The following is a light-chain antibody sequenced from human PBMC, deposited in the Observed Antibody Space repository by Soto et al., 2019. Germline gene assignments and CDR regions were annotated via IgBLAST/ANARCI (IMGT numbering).Light chain of an antibody. J-gene: IGKJ1*01. CDR2: AAS. CDR1: LGIYTS. CDR3: QQLDTYPWT. V-gene: IGKV1-9*01. Sequence: DIQLTQSPSFLSASVGDTVTITCRASLGIYTSLAWYQQTPGRAPNLLIYAASTLQSGVPSRFSGSASGTEFTLTITSLQPEDFATYYCQQLDTYPWTFGQGTKVEIK.